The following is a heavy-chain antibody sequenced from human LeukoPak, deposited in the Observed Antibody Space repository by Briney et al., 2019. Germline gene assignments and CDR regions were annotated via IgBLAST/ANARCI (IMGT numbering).Heavy chain of an antibody. CDR1: GGSISSYY. V-gene: IGHV4-4*07. CDR2: IYTSGST. D-gene: IGHD2-21*01. Sequence: PSETLSLTCTVSGGSISSYYWSWIRQPAGKGLEWIGRIYTSGSTNYNPSLESRVTMSVDTSKNQFSLKLSSVTAADTAVYYCARDPRHCGGDCYSDWGQGTLVTASS. J-gene: IGHJ4*02. CDR3: ARDPRHCGGDCYSD.